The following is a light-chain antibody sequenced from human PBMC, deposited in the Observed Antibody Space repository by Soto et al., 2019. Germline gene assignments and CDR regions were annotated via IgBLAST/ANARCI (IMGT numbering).Light chain of an antibody. CDR3: QQYDNSIT. Sequence: EIVLTQSPGTLSLSPGETATLSCRASQSVSSNNLAWYHQKPGQTPRLLIYGASIRATGVPDRFSGSGSVTVFTLTISRLEREDFAVYYCQQYDNSITFGQGTRLEIE. V-gene: IGKV3-20*01. J-gene: IGKJ5*01. CDR2: GAS. CDR1: QSVSSNN.